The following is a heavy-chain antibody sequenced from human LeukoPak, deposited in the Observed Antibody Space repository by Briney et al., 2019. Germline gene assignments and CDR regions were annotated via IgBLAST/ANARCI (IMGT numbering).Heavy chain of an antibody. J-gene: IGHJ6*03. CDR2: INAGNGNT. V-gene: IGHV1-3*01. CDR1: GYTFTSYA. D-gene: IGHD4-11*01. CDR3: ARRLWTTVTTDARGGYYYMDV. Sequence: ASVKVSCKASGYTFTSYAMHWVRQAPGQRLEWMGWINAGNGNTKYSQKFQGRVTITRDTSASTAYMELSSLRSADTAVYYCARRLWTTVTTDARGGYYYMDVWGKGTTVTVSS.